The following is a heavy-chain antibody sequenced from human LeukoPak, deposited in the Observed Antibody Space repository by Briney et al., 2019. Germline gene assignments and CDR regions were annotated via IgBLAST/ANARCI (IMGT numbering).Heavy chain of an antibody. CDR3: AKTAPGTWEDY. V-gene: IGHV3-30*18. Sequence: PGGSLRLSCAASGFTFSSYGMHWVRQAPGKGLEWVAVISYDGSNKYYADSVKGRFTISRDNSKNTLYLQMNSLRAEDTAVYYCAKTAPGTWEDYWGQGTLVTVSS. J-gene: IGHJ4*02. D-gene: IGHD6-13*01. CDR1: GFTFSSYG. CDR2: ISYDGSNK.